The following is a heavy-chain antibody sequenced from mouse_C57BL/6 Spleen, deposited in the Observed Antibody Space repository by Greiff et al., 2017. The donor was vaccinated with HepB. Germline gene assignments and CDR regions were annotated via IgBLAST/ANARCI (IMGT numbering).Heavy chain of an antibody. V-gene: IGHV1-7*01. CDR1: GYTFTSYW. J-gene: IGHJ4*01. CDR3: ARSLCCSSYCAIGY. Sequence: VKLVESGAELVKPGASVKLSCKASGYTFTSYWMHWVKQRPGQGLEWIGYINPSSGYTKYNQKFKDKATLTADKSSSTAYMQLSSLTYEDSAVSYCARSLCCSSYCAIGYWGQGTSVTVSS. D-gene: IGHD1-1*01. CDR2: INPSSGYT.